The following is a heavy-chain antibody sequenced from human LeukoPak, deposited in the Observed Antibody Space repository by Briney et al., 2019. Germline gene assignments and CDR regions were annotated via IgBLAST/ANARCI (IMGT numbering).Heavy chain of an antibody. D-gene: IGHD5-18*01. CDR2: ISGSGGST. CDR1: AFTFSSYW. Sequence: GGSLRLSCAASAFTFSSYWMSWVRHAPGNGLEWVSAISGSGGSTYYAASVKGRFTISRDNAKNSLYLQMNSLRAEDTAVYYCARSAVGTAMADYWGQGTLVTVSS. CDR3: ARSAVGTAMADY. J-gene: IGHJ4*02. V-gene: IGHV3-23*01.